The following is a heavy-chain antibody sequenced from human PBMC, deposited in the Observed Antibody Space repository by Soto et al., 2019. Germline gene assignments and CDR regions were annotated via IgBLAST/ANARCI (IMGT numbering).Heavy chain of an antibody. D-gene: IGHD5-18*01. V-gene: IGHV3-73*01. CDR2: IGSKGETYAT. CDR3: AREVDRALVGPPHYFDY. CDR1: GFTFGASA. Sequence: PGGSLRLSCAASGFTFGASALQWVRQASGKGLEWLGRIGSKGETYATAYAASVKGRFTISRDDSKNTAYLQMNSLESEDTAVYYCAREVDRALVGPPHYFDYWGQGTLVTVSS. J-gene: IGHJ4*01.